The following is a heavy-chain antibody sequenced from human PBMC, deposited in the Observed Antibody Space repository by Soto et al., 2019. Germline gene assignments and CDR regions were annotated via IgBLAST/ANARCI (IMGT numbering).Heavy chain of an antibody. Sequence: PGGSLRLSCAASGFTFSSYWMHWVRQVPEKGVVWVSRINSDGSITNYADAVKGRFTISRDNVKNTLYLQMNSLRDEDTAVYYCVRYPRSVGGSYRPDYWGQGTLVTVSS. CDR1: GFTFSSYW. D-gene: IGHD3-16*02. V-gene: IGHV3-74*01. J-gene: IGHJ4*02. CDR2: INSDGSIT. CDR3: VRYPRSVGGSYRPDY.